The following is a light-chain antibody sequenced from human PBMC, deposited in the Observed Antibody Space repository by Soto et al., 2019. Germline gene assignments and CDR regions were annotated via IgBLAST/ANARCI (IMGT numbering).Light chain of an antibody. CDR3: AAWDDSLRAVV. J-gene: IGLJ2*01. CDR2: RNH. Sequence: QSVLTQSPSASATPGQRVTISCSGSGSNIGTYAVNWYQQLPGTAPTLLIFRNHHRPPGVPDRFSGSKSGTSASLAISGPQSEDEADYYCAAWDDSLRAVVFGGGTKLTVL. V-gene: IGLV1-44*01. CDR1: GSNIGTYA.